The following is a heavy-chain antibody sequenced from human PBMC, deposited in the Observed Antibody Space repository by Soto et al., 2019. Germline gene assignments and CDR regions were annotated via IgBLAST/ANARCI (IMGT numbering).Heavy chain of an antibody. CDR1: GGSISSYY. J-gene: IGHJ6*02. D-gene: IGHD4-17*01. V-gene: IGHV4-59*01. CDR3: ARRGNDYGDYGYYYGMDV. CDR2: IYNSGNT. Sequence: TSETLSLTCTVSGGSISSYYWSWIRQSPGKGLEWIGYIYNSGNTKYNPSLESRVTIPLDTSKNQFSLRLSSVTAEDTAVYYCARRGNDYGDYGYYYGMDVWGQGTTVTVS.